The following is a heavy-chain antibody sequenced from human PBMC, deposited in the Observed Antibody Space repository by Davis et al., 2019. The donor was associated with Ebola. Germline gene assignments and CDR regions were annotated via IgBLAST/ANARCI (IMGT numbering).Heavy chain of an antibody. J-gene: IGHJ4*02. D-gene: IGHD3-10*01. CDR1: RFTFSDYY. Sequence: PGGSLRLSCVASRFTFSDYYMSWIRQAPGKGLEWVSAISGSGSSTYYADSVKGRFTISRDNSKNTLYLQMNSLRGEDTAVYYCANRGWFGESFDYWGQGTLVTVSS. CDR3: ANRGWFGESFDY. V-gene: IGHV3-23*01. CDR2: ISGSGSST.